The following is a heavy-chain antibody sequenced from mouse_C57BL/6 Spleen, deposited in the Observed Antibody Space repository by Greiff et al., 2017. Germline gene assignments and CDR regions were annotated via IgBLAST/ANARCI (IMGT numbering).Heavy chain of an antibody. J-gene: IGHJ3*01. CDR3: ARGADSSGYWFAY. Sequence: QVHVKQPGAELVKPGASVKLSCKASGYTFTSYWMHWVKQRPGRGLEWIGRIDPNSGGTKYNEKFKSKATLTVDKPSSTAYMQLSSLTSEDSAVYYCARGADSSGYWFAYWGQGTLVTVSA. CDR1: GYTFTSYW. V-gene: IGHV1-72*01. D-gene: IGHD3-2*02. CDR2: IDPNSGGT.